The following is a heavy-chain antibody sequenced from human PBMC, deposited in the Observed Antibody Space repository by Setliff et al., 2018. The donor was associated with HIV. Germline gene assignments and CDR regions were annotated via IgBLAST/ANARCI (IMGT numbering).Heavy chain of an antibody. CDR2: INTDTGNP. CDR1: GYTFTNYA. V-gene: IGHV7-4-1*02. CDR3: ARGPPSQVDY. J-gene: IGHJ4*02. Sequence: ASVKVSCKASGYTFTNYAINWVRQAPGQGLEWMGWINTDTGNPTYAQGFTGRFVFALDTSVDTAYLQFSSLKPEDSAVYYCARGPPSQVDYWGQGTLVTVSS.